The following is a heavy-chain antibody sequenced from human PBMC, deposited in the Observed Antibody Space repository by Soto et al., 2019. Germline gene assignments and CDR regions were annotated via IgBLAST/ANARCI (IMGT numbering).Heavy chain of an antibody. CDR3: ARASRCKSEYECFAWLDF. CDR2: IFPGGDS. Sequence: QVLLQESGPGLVKPSETLSLTCTVSGGSISSLYWAWIRQPAGKGLEWIGRIFPGGDSNYNPSLTSRVSMSLDTSKNQFSLTVSSVTAADTAVYYCARASRCKSEYECFAWLDFWGQGILVTVSS. V-gene: IGHV4-4*07. J-gene: IGHJ4*02. CDR1: GGSISSLY. D-gene: IGHD6-6*01.